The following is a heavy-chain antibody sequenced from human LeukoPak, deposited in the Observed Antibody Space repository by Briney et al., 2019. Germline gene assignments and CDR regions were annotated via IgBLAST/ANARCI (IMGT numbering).Heavy chain of an antibody. CDR1: GYTFTSYY. D-gene: IGHD6-13*01. Sequence: GASVKVSCKASGYTFTSYYMHWVRQAPGQGLEWMGWINPNSGGTNYAQKFQGRVTMTRDTSISTAYMELSRLRSDDTAVYYCARSPRAAAGGNWFDPWGQGTLVTVSS. CDR3: ARSPRAAAGGNWFDP. V-gene: IGHV1-2*02. J-gene: IGHJ5*02. CDR2: INPNSGGT.